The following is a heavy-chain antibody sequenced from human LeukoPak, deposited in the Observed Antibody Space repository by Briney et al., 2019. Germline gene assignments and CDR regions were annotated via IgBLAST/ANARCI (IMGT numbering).Heavy chain of an antibody. CDR3: AKHNIDY. CDR2: LYSGGST. Sequence: GGSLRLSCAASGFTVTSNYMSWVRQAPGKGLEWLSVLYSGGSTYYADSVKGRFTISRDNSKNTLYLQMNSLRAEDTAVYYCAKHNIDYWGQGTLVTVSS. V-gene: IGHV3-53*01. D-gene: IGHD1-1*01. CDR1: GFTVTSNY. J-gene: IGHJ4*02.